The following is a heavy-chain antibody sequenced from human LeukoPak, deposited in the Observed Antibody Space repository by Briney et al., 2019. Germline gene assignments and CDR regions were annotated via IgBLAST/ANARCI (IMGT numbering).Heavy chain of an antibody. CDR3: ARETIYSSGWSDY. D-gene: IGHD6-19*01. CDR2: INPNSGGT. J-gene: IGHJ4*02. CDR1: GYTFTVHY. Sequence: ASVKVSCMASGYTFTVHYMHWVRQAPGQGLERMGWINPNSGGTNYTQKFQGRVTMTRDTSISTAYMELSRLRSDDTAVYYCARETIYSSGWSDYWGQGTLVTVSS. V-gene: IGHV1-2*02.